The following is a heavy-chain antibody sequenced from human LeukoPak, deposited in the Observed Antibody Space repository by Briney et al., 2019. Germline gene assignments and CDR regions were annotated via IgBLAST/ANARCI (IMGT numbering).Heavy chain of an antibody. Sequence: GGSLRLSCAASGFTFSSIAMSWVRQAPGKGLEWVAVISYDGSNKYYADSVKGRFTISRDNSKNTLYLQMNSLRAEDTAVYYCARDTDSSGWYEHVDYWGQGTLVTVSS. V-gene: IGHV3-30-3*01. J-gene: IGHJ4*02. CDR3: ARDTDSSGWYEHVDY. D-gene: IGHD6-19*01. CDR2: ISYDGSNK. CDR1: GFTFSSIA.